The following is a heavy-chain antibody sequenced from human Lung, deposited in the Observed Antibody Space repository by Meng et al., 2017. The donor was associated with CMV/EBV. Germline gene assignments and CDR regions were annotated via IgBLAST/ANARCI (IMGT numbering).Heavy chain of an antibody. CDR2: MYHSRTT. Sequence: LPCAVSGGSISSGGYSLSWIRQPPGKGMKWIGYMYHSRTTYYNPSLESQISISLDESKNQFSLRLNSVTAADTAVYYCALGWDYFNYWGQGTLVTVSS. CDR3: ALGWDYFNY. V-gene: IGHV4-30-2*01. J-gene: IGHJ4*02. CDR1: GGSISSGGYS. D-gene: IGHD1-26*01.